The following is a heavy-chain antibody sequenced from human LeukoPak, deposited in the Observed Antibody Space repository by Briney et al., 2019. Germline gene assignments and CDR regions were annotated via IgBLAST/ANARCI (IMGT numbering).Heavy chain of an antibody. CDR3: ARAGGDCPIVSCY. CDR2: IIPIFGTA. J-gene: IGHJ4*02. V-gene: IGHV1-69*06. CDR1: GGTFSSYA. Sequence: VASVKVSCKASGGTFSSYAISWVRQAPGQGLEWMGGIIPIFGTANYAQKFQGRVTITADKSTSTAYMELSSLRSEDTAVYYCARAGGDCPIVSCYWGQGTLVTVSS. D-gene: IGHD2-21*02.